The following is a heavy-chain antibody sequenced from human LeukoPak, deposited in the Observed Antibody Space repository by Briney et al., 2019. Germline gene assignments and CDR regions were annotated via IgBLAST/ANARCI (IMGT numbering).Heavy chain of an antibody. V-gene: IGHV3-23*01. CDR2: ISGSGGST. Sequence: GGSLRLSCAASGFTFSSYGMSWVRQAPGKGLEWVSAISGSGGSTYYADSVKGRFTISRDNSKNTLYLQMNSLRAEDTAVYYCAKDGYGSGTPEGYWGQGTLVTVSS. D-gene: IGHD3-10*01. J-gene: IGHJ4*02. CDR3: AKDGYGSGTPEGY. CDR1: GFTFSSYG.